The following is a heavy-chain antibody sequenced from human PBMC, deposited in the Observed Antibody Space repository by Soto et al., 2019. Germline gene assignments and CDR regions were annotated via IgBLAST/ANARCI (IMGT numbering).Heavy chain of an antibody. CDR2: ISSSSSYI. Sequence: GGSLSLSCAASGFTFSSYSMNWVRQAPGKGLEWVSSISSSSSYIYYADSVKGRFTISRDNAKNSLYLQMNSLRAEDTAVYYCAGAPYRNTKGVVYFDYWGQGTLVTVSS. V-gene: IGHV3-21*01. CDR1: GFTFSSYS. J-gene: IGHJ4*02. CDR3: AGAPYRNTKGVVYFDY. D-gene: IGHD3-16*02.